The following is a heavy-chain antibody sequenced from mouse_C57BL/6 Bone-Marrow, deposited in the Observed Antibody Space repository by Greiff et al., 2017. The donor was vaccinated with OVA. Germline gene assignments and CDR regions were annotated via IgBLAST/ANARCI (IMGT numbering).Heavy chain of an antibody. V-gene: IGHV3-5*01. J-gene: IGHJ1*03. D-gene: IGHD2-4*01. CDR1: GISITTGNYR. CDR3: ALIYYDYTWYFDV. CDR2: IYYSGTI. Sequence: EVQLVESGPGLVKPSQTVFLTCTVTGISITTGNYRWSWIRQFPGNKLEWIGYIYYSGTITYNPSLTSRTTITRDTPKNQFFLEMNSLTAEDTATYYCALIYYDYTWYFDVWGTGTTVTVSS.